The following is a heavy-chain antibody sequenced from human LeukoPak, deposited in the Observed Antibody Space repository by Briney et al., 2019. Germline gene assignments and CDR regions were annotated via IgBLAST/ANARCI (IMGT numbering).Heavy chain of an antibody. CDR2: ITGRSSFM. V-gene: IGHV3-21*04. CDR3: AKGKYSSSWYDY. J-gene: IGHJ4*02. D-gene: IGHD6-13*01. CDR1: GFSFSSYT. Sequence: GGSLRLSCAAAGFSFSSYTMIWVRQAPGKGLEWVSSITGRSSFMYYADSVKARFTISRDNSKNTLYLQMNSLRAEDTAVYYCAKGKYSSSWYDYWGQGTLVTVSS.